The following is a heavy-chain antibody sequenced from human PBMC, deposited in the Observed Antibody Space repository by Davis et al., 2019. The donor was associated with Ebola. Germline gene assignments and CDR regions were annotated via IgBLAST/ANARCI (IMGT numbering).Heavy chain of an antibody. D-gene: IGHD6-19*01. CDR3: AKGGSGWPSDYSYGMGV. Sequence: GGSLRLSCAASGFTFSDYAMHWVRQAPGKGLEWVAVISFDGSNKYYVDSLKGRFTISRDNSKNTLYLQMNSLRTEDTAVYYCAKGGSGWPSDYSYGMGVWGKGTTVTVSS. V-gene: IGHV3-30-3*01. CDR2: ISFDGSNK. CDR1: GFTFSDYA. J-gene: IGHJ6*04.